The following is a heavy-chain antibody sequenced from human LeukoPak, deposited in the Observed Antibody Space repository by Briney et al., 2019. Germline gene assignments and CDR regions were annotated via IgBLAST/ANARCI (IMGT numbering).Heavy chain of an antibody. J-gene: IGHJ4*02. V-gene: IGHV3-7*01. CDR2: IRQDGSVK. Sequence: GGSLRLSCAASGFTFGNFWMSWVRQAPGKGLEWVANIRQDGSVKYSVDSVKGRFTISRDNAKNSLYLQMNSLRAEDTAVYYCARIGYSSSSFDYWGQGTLVTVSS. CDR3: ARIGYSSSSFDY. CDR1: GFTFGNFW. D-gene: IGHD6-6*01.